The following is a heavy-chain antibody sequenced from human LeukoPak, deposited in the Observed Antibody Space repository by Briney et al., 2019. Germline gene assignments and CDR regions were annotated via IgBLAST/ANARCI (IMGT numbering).Heavy chain of an antibody. V-gene: IGHV3-30*02. CDR2: IRYDGSNK. CDR1: GFTFSSYG. J-gene: IGHJ3*02. CDR3: ARLSGWYGDAFDI. Sequence: GGSLRLSCAASGFTFSSYGMHWVRQAPGKGLEWVAFIRYDGSNKYYADSVKGRFTISRDNSKNTLYLQMNSLRAEDTAVYYCARLSGWYGDAFDIWGQGTMVTVSS. D-gene: IGHD6-19*01.